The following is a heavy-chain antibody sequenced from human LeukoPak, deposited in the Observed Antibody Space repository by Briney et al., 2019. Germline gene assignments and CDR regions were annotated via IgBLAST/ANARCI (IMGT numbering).Heavy chain of an antibody. CDR3: ASCEIAAAGNWFDP. Sequence: PSQTLSLTCTVSGGSISSGGYYWSWIRQHPGKGLEWIGYIYYSGSTYYNPSLKSRVTISVDTSKSQFSLKLSSVTAADTAVYYCASCEIAAAGNWFDPWGQGTLVTVSS. V-gene: IGHV4-31*03. J-gene: IGHJ5*02. D-gene: IGHD6-13*01. CDR1: GGSISSGGYY. CDR2: IYYSGST.